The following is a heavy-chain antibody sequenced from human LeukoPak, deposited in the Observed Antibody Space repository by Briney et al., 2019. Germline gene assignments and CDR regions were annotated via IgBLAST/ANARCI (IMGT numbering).Heavy chain of an antibody. Sequence: PSQTLSLTCTVSGGSISSGSYYWSWIRQPAGKGLEWIGRIYTSGSTNYNPSLKSRVTISVDTSKNQFSLKLSSVTAADTAVYYCARDDYSNYFNWFDPWGQGTLVTVSS. V-gene: IGHV4-61*02. CDR3: ARDDYSNYFNWFDP. CDR1: GGSISSGSYY. CDR2: IYTSGST. J-gene: IGHJ5*02. D-gene: IGHD4-11*01.